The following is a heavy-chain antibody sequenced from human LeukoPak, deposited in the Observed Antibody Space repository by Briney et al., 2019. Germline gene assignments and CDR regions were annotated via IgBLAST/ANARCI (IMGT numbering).Heavy chain of an antibody. CDR1: GGSFSGYY. D-gene: IGHD6-6*01. Sequence: KTSETLSFTCAVYGGSFSGYYWSWIRQPPGKGLEWIGEINHSGSTNYNPSLKSRVTISVDTSKNQFSLKLSSVTAADTAVYYCARTRARHYGMDVWGQGTTVTVSS. J-gene: IGHJ6*02. V-gene: IGHV4-34*01. CDR2: INHSGST. CDR3: ARTRARHYGMDV.